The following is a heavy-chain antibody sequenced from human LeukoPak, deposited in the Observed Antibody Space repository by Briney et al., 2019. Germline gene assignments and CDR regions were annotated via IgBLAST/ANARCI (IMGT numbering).Heavy chain of an antibody. J-gene: IGHJ4*02. V-gene: IGHV1-46*01. CDR3: ARARGGFSSIAVAPGY. D-gene: IGHD6-19*01. CDR1: GYTFTSYY. Sequence: ASVKVSCKASGYTFTSYYMHWVRQAPGQGLEWMGIINPSGGSTNYAQKFQGRVAITADKSTSTAYMELSSLRSEDTAVYYCARARGGFSSIAVAPGYWGQGTLVTVSS. CDR2: INPSGGST.